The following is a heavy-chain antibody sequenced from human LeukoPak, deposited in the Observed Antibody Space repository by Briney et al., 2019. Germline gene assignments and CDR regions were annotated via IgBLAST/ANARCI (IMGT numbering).Heavy chain of an antibody. CDR2: VYYSGRT. CDR3: ARLAIGAPFDY. D-gene: IGHD4-17*01. V-gene: IGHV4-39*01. J-gene: IGHJ4*02. Sequence: PSETLSLTCTVSGGSISSSSYYWGWIRQPPGQGLEWIGSVYYSGRTSYYPSLKSRVTISVDTSKNQFSLQLTSVTAADTAVYFCARLAIGAPFDYWGQGTLVTVSS. CDR1: GGSISSSSYY.